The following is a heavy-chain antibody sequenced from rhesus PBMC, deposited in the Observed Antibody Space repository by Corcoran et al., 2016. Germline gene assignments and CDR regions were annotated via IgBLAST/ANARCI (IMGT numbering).Heavy chain of an antibody. CDR3: ARESTAAGFDY. CDR1: GYSTSRGYG. J-gene: IGHJ4*01. Sequence: QVQLKESGPGLVKPSEPLSLTCAVSGYSTSRGYGWSWIRQPPGKGLEWIGYIGGRSGSTNYNPSLKSRVTFSIDTSKNQFSLKLSSVTAADTAVYYCARESTAAGFDYWGQGVLVTVSS. V-gene: IGHV4-127*01. D-gene: IGHD4-29*01. CDR2: IGGRSGST.